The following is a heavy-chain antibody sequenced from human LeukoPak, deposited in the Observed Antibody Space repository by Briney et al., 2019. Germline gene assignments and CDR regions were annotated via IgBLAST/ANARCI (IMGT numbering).Heavy chain of an antibody. Sequence: SETLSLTCAVYGGSFSGYYWSWIRQPPGKGLEWIGEINHSGSTYYNPSLKSRVTISVDTSKNQFSLKLSSVTAADTAVYYCASPIKVVGVFDYWGQGTLVTVSS. CDR2: INHSGST. J-gene: IGHJ4*02. CDR3: ASPIKVVGVFDY. D-gene: IGHD1-26*01. CDR1: GGSFSGYY. V-gene: IGHV4-34*01.